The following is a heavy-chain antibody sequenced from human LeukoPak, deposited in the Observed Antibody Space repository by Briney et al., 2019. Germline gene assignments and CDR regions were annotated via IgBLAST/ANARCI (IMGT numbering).Heavy chain of an antibody. CDR2: ISYDGSNK. Sequence: GGSLRLSCAASGFTFSSYGMHWVRQAPGKGLEWVAVISYDGSNKYYADSVKDRFTISRDNSKNTLYLQMNSLRAEDTAVYYCAKDPERYFDWLSDTRDYGMDVWGKGTTVTVSS. V-gene: IGHV3-30*18. J-gene: IGHJ6*04. CDR1: GFTFSSYG. CDR3: AKDPERYFDWLSDTRDYGMDV. D-gene: IGHD3-9*01.